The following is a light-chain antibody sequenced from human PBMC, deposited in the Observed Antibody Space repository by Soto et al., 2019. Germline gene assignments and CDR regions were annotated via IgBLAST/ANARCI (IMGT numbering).Light chain of an antibody. CDR1: QSLNNG. J-gene: IGKJ5*01. CDR2: DAS. Sequence: DIQMTQSPSTLSASVGDRVTITCRASQSLNNGLAWSQQKPGKAPNLLIYDASTLERGVPSRFSGTGSGTEFTLTISSLQPDDFATYYCQQYPRSSITFGQGTRLEIK. V-gene: IGKV1-5*01. CDR3: QQYPRSSIT.